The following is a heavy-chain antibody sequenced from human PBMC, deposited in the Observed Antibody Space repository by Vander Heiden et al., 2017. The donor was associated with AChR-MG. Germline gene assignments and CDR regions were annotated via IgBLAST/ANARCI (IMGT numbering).Heavy chain of an antibody. Sequence: QVQLVQSGADVKKSGSSEMVSFMASGSTLSIYAVSWVRQVPGQGLEWMGSIIPILGIANYAQKFQGRVTITADKSTSTAYMELSSLRSEETAVYYCARGVRYFDWLLPHYYYYGMDVWGQGTTVTVSS. V-gene: IGHV1-69*04. CDR1: GSTLSIYA. CDR3: ARGVRYFDWLLPHYYYYGMDV. D-gene: IGHD3-9*01. CDR2: IIPILGIA. J-gene: IGHJ6*02.